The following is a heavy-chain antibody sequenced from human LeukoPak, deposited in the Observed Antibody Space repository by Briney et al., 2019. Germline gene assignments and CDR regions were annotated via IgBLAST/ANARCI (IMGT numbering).Heavy chain of an antibody. D-gene: IGHD3-22*01. CDR1: GFTFSSYG. Sequence: GGSLRLSCAASGFTFSSYGMHWVRQAPGKGLEWVAVIWCDGSNKYYADSVKGRFTISRDNSKNTLYLQMNSLRAEDTAVYYCARDGLMYYDSSGYRPFDYWGQGTLVTVSS. CDR3: ARDGLMYYDSSGYRPFDY. J-gene: IGHJ4*02. CDR2: IWCDGSNK. V-gene: IGHV3-33*01.